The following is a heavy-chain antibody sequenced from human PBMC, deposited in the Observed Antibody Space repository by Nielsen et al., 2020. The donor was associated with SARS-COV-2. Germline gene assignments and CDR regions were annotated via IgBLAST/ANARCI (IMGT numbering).Heavy chain of an antibody. D-gene: IGHD2-2*01. J-gene: IGHJ3*02. V-gene: IGHV4-59*08. Sequence: SETLSLTCTVSGGSISSYYWSWIRQPPGKGLEWIGYIYYSGSTNYNPSLKRRVTISVDTSKNQFSLKLRSVTAADTAVYYCARRVTVVPAAPFFDAFDIWGQGTMVTVSS. CDR1: GGSISSYY. CDR3: ARRVTVVPAAPFFDAFDI. CDR2: IYYSGST.